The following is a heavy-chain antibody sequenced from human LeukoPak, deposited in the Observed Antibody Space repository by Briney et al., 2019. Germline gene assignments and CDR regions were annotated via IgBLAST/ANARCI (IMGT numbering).Heavy chain of an antibody. CDR2: ISGYNGDT. J-gene: IGHJ4*02. CDR3: ARGTWETAARPYSFDT. V-gene: IGHV1-18*01. Sequence: GASVKVSCKAFAFSFTSFGINWVRQAPGQGLEWMGWISGYNGDTKYAQKFQGRVTMTTDTSTSTAYMELRSLRSDDTAVYYCARGTWETAARPYSFDTWGQGTLVTVTS. D-gene: IGHD1-26*01. CDR1: AFSFTSFG.